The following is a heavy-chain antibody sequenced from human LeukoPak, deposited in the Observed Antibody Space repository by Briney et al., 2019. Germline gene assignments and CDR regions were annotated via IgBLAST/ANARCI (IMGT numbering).Heavy chain of an antibody. Sequence: QLGASLRLSCAASCFTFTDSWMQWVRQAPGKGLMWVARVNTIGNSTTYADSVKGRFDVSRDNTKNVVYLQMNGLSSDDTGVYYCATEVLYSGSSALGAFDVWGHGTMVTVSS. V-gene: IGHV3-74*01. CDR1: CFTFTDSW. CDR2: VNTIGNST. CDR3: ATEVLYSGSSALGAFDV. J-gene: IGHJ3*01. D-gene: IGHD3-10*01.